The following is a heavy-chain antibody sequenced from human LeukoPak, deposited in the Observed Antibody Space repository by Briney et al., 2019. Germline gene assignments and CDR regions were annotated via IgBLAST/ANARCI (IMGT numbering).Heavy chain of an antibody. CDR3: ARDSSKVPAAADS. CDR1: GGTFTSYG. J-gene: IGHJ4*02. Sequence: ASVKVSCKASGGTFTSYGISWVRQAPGQGLERMGWTSAYNGKTNYAQNLQGRVTMTTDTSTSTAYMELRSLRSDDTAVYYCARDSSKVPAAADSWGQGTLVTVSS. V-gene: IGHV1-18*01. D-gene: IGHD2-2*01. CDR2: TSAYNGKT.